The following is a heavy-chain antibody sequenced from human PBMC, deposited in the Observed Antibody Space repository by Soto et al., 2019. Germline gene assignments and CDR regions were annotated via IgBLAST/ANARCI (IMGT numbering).Heavy chain of an antibody. CDR2: IKQDGSEK. CDR1: GFTFSSYW. J-gene: IGHJ4*02. V-gene: IGHV3-7*03. Sequence: GGSLRLSCAASGFTFSSYWMSWVRQAPGKGLEWVANIKQDGSEKYYVDSVKGRFTISRDNAKNSLYLQMNSLRAEDTAVYYCARDLGSGYYYEARFFDYWGQGTRVTVSS. D-gene: IGHD3-22*01. CDR3: ARDLGSGYYYEARFFDY.